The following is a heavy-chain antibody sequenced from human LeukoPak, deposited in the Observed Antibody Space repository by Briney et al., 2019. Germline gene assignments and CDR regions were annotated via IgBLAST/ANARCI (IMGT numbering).Heavy chain of an antibody. CDR1: GGSISSSNW. CDR2: IYHSGST. D-gene: IGHD3-10*01. Sequence: SETLSLTCAVSGGSISSSNWWSWVRQPPGKGLERIGEIYHSGSTNYNPSLKSRVTISVDKSKNQFSLKLSSVTAADTAVYYCAVGGVYLRGGAEAFDIWGQGTMVTVSS. CDR3: AVGGVYLRGGAEAFDI. V-gene: IGHV4-4*02. J-gene: IGHJ3*02.